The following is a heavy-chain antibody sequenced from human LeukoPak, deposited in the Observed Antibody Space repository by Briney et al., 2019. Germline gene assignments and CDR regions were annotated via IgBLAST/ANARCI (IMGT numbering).Heavy chain of an antibody. CDR1: GYTFTGYY. CDR2: INPNSGGT. V-gene: IGHV1-2*02. Sequence: ASVKVSCKASGYTFTGYYMHWVRQAPGQGLEWMGWINPNSGGTNYAQKFQGRVTMTRDTSISTAYMELSRLRSDDTAVYYCAGYDILTGEGQNALDIWGQGTMVTVSS. D-gene: IGHD3-9*01. J-gene: IGHJ3*02. CDR3: AGYDILTGEGQNALDI.